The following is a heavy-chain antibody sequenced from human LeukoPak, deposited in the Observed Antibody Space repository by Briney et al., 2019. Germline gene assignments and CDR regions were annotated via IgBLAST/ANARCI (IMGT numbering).Heavy chain of an antibody. V-gene: IGHV4-39*07. D-gene: IGHD4-23*01. CDR1: GDSISSSSYY. Sequence: PSETLSLTCTVSGDSISSSSYYWGWIRQPPGKGLEWIGNIYYSGSTYYNPSLKSRVTISVDTSKNQFSLKLSSVTAADTAVYYCARCGNWYAFDIWGQGTMVTVSS. J-gene: IGHJ3*02. CDR3: ARCGNWYAFDI. CDR2: IYYSGST.